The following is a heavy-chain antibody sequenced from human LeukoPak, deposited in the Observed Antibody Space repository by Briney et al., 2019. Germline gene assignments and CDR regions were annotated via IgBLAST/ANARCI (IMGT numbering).Heavy chain of an antibody. CDR2: MNPNSGNT. CDR1: GYTFTNYD. V-gene: IGHV1-8*02. J-gene: IGHJ4*02. CDR3: ARSVLQSFEIDY. D-gene: IGHD3-9*01. Sequence: ASVKVSCKTSGYTFTNYDINWVRQATGQGLEWMGWMNPNSGNTGYAQKFQGRVTMTRNTSISTAYMELSSLRSEDTAVYYCARSVLQSFEIDYWGQGTPVTVSS.